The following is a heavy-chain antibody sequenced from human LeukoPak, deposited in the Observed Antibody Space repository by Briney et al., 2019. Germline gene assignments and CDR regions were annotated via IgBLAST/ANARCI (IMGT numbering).Heavy chain of an antibody. CDR2: LTDSGGTT. D-gene: IGHD5-24*01. V-gene: IGHV3-23*01. Sequence: GGSLRLSCAASGFTFSSYAMGWVRQAPGKRPEWVSSLTDSGGTTYYVDSVKGRFTTSRDNSKNTLYLHMNSLRAEDTAMYYCAKKRDAFDIWGQGTVVAVSS. CDR1: GFTFSSYA. J-gene: IGHJ3*02. CDR3: AKKRDAFDI.